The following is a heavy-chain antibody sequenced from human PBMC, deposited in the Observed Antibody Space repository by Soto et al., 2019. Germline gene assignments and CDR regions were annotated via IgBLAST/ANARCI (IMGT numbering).Heavy chain of an antibody. CDR1: GATISSGGFY. CDR3: ARDDSFYGEPGYGMNV. D-gene: IGHD4-17*01. Sequence: SETLSLTCTVSGATISSGGFYWSWIRQRPGKGLEWIGHIYYTGTTSYNPSLNSRVTISLDMSSNQFSLKLRSVTAADTARYFCARDDSFYGEPGYGMNVWGQGTTVTVSS. CDR2: IYYTGTT. J-gene: IGHJ6*02. V-gene: IGHV4-31*03.